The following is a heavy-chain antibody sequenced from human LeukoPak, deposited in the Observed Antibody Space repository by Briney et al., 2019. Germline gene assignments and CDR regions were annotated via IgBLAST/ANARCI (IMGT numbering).Heavy chain of an antibody. Sequence: SQTLSLTCTVSGGSISSGGYYWSWIRQHPGEGLEWIGYIYHSGSTYYNPSLKSRVTISVDTSKNQFSLRLSSVTAADTAVYYCARGQVYDSSGYYMYYFDYWGQGTLVAVSS. CDR3: ARGQVYDSSGYYMYYFDY. J-gene: IGHJ4*02. CDR2: IYHSGST. CDR1: GGSISSGGYY. V-gene: IGHV4-31*03. D-gene: IGHD3-22*01.